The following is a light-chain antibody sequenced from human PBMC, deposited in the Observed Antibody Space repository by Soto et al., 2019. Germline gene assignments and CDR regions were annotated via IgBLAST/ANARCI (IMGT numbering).Light chain of an antibody. CDR2: EVT. V-gene: IGLV2-14*03. Sequence: QSALTQPASVSGSPGQSITISCTGTSSDVGGYDYVSWYQQHPGKAPKLILYEVTNRPSGISNRFSGAKSGNTASLAISGLQADDEGDYYCSSYTSSSTLGVFGGGTKLTVL. CDR3: SSYTSSSTLGV. CDR1: SSDVGGYDY. J-gene: IGLJ3*02.